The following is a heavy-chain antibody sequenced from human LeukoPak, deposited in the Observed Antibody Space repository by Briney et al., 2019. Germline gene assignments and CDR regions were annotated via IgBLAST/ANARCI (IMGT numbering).Heavy chain of an antibody. D-gene: IGHD6-6*01. CDR2: INHSGST. CDR1: GGSISSYY. Sequence: PSETLSLTCTVSGGSISSYYWSWIRQPPGKGLEWIGEINHSGSTNYNPSLKSRVTISVDTSKNQFSLKLSPVTAADTAVYYCARLRIHGAARSRPYYYYMDVWGKGTTVTVSS. V-gene: IGHV4-34*01. CDR3: ARLRIHGAARSRPYYYYMDV. J-gene: IGHJ6*03.